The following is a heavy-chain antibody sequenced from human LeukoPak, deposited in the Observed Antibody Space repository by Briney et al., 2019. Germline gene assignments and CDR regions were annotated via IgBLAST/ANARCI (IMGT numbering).Heavy chain of an antibody. J-gene: IGHJ6*02. D-gene: IGHD2-2*01. CDR2: IWYDGSNK. CDR1: GFTFSSYG. Sequence: GGSLRLSCAASGFTFSSYGMHWVRQAPGKGLEWVAVIWYDGSNKYYADSVKGRFTISRDNSKNTLYLQMNSLRAEDTAVYYCARDKCSSPGCYGYYYYGMDVWGQGTPVTVSS. V-gene: IGHV3-33*01. CDR3: ARDKCSSPGCYGYYYYGMDV.